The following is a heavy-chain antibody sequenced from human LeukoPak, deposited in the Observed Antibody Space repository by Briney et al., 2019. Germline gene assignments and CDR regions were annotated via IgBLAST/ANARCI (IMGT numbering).Heavy chain of an antibody. CDR2: IYSGGST. V-gene: IGHV3-66*02. CDR1: GFTVSSNY. D-gene: IGHD2-21*02. Sequence: GGSLRLSCAASGFTVSSNYMSWVRQAPGKGLEWVSVIYSGGSTYYAGSVKGRFTISRDNSKNTLYLQMNSLRAEDTAVCYCATGTAIAPDVWGKGTTVTVSS. J-gene: IGHJ6*04. CDR3: ATGTAIAPDV.